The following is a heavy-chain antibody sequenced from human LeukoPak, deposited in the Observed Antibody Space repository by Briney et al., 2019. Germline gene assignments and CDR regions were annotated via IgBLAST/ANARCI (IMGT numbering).Heavy chain of an antibody. CDR2: IYHSGST. J-gene: IGHJ6*03. Sequence: PSGTLSLTCAVSGGSISSSNWWSWVRQPPGKGLEWIGEIYHSGSTNCNPSLKSRVTISVDTSKNQFSLKLNSMTAADTAVYYCARVPIYDYVWGSYRYDSYYMDVWGKGTTVTISS. CDR1: GGSISSSNW. CDR3: ARVPIYDYVWGSYRYDSYYMDV. D-gene: IGHD3-16*02. V-gene: IGHV4-4*02.